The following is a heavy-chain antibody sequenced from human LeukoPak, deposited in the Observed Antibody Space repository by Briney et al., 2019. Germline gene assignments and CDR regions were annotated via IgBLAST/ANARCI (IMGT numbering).Heavy chain of an antibody. V-gene: IGHV4-39*07. CDR3: ARGPPYYYGSGSYRLDY. J-gene: IGHJ4*02. D-gene: IGHD3-10*01. CDR2: INHSGST. CDR1: GGSISSGGYY. Sequence: SETLSLTCTVSGGSISSGGYYWSWIRQPPGKGLEWIGEINHSGSTNYNPSLKSRVTISVDTSKNQFSLKLSSVTAADTAVYYCARGPPYYYGSGSYRLDYWGQGTLVTVSS.